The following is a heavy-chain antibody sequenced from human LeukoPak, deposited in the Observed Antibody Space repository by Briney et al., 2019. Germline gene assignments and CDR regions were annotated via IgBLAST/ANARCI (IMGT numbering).Heavy chain of an antibody. Sequence: PSETLSLTCTVSGGSINNYYWSWIRQPAGKGLEWIGRIYTRGSTNYNPSLKSRVTISVDTSKNQFSLKLSSVTAADTAVYYCARGHEYQRQWLVRSSWFDPWGQGTLVTVSS. CDR1: GGSINNYY. V-gene: IGHV4-4*07. J-gene: IGHJ5*02. D-gene: IGHD6-19*01. CDR3: ARGHEYQRQWLVRSSWFDP. CDR2: IYTRGST.